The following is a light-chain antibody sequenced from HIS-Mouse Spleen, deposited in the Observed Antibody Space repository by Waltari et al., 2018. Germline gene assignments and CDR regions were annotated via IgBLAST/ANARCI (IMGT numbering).Light chain of an antibody. J-gene: IGLJ1*01. CDR1: SSDVGRYNL. CDR3: CSYAGSNYV. Sequence: QSALTQPASVSGSPGQSITISCTGTSSDVGRYNLVSWYQQHPGKAPKLMIYEGSKRPSGVSNRFSGSKSGNTASLTISGLQAEDEADYYCCSYAGSNYVFGTGTKVTVL. V-gene: IGLV2-23*01. CDR2: EGS.